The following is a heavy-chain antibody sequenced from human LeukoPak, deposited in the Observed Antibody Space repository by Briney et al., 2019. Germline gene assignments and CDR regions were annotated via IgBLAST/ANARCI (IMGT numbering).Heavy chain of an antibody. CDR1: GGSISSYY. CDR2: IYYSGST. D-gene: IGHD6-13*01. V-gene: IGHV4-59*08. CDR3: ARQQLVLGYYYYGMDV. Sequence: PSETLSLTCTVSGGSISSYYWSWIRQPPGKGLEWIGYIYYSGSTNYNPSLKSRVTISVDTSKNQFSLKLSSVTAADTAVYYCARQQLVLGYYYYGMDVWGQGTTVTVSS. J-gene: IGHJ6*02.